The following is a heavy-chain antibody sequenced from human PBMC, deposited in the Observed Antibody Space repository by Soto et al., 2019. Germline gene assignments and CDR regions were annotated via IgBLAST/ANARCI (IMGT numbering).Heavy chain of an antibody. D-gene: IGHD1-1*01. J-gene: IGHJ6*02. Sequence: SETLYLSSTVSGGSVSGYYWSRIRQHPGKGLEWIGYIYYRGTTIYSPSLDRRVTLSVDTAKDQVSLKLTSMTPADTAVYYCARHPTIARFENGLDVWGQGTMVTVSS. CDR2: IYYRGTT. CDR3: ARHPTIARFENGLDV. CDR1: GGSVSGYY. V-gene: IGHV4-59*08.